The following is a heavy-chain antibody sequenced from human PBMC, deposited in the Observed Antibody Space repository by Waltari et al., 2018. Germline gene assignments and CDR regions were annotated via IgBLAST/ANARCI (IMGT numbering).Heavy chain of an antibody. V-gene: IGHV4-38-2*01. Sequence: QVQLQESGPGLVKPSETLSLTCAVSGYSISSGYYWGWIRQPPGKGLEWIGIIYHRGTPYNNPSLKSRVTISVDTSKNQCSLKLSSVTAADTAVYYCASHAPTNWFDPWGQGTLVTVSS. CDR3: ASHAPTNWFDP. CDR1: GYSISSGYY. CDR2: IYHRGTP. J-gene: IGHJ5*02.